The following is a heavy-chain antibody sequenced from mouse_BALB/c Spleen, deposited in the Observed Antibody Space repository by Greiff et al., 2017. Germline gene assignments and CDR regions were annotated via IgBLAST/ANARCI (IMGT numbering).Heavy chain of an antibody. Sequence: VQLQQSGPELVKPGASVKISCKASGYAFSSSWMNWVKQRPGQGLEWIGRIYPGDGDTNYNGKFKGKATLTADKSSSTAYMQLSSLTSVDSAVYFCARDYGGWFAYWGQGTLVTVSA. CDR3: ARDYGGWFAY. J-gene: IGHJ3*01. CDR1: GYAFSSSW. D-gene: IGHD1-1*01. V-gene: IGHV1-82*01. CDR2: IYPGDGDT.